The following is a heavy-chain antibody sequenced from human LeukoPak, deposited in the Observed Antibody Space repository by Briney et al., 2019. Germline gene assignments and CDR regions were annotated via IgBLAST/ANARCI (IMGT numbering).Heavy chain of an antibody. Sequence: GASVKVSCKASGYTFTDYYIHWVRQAPGQGLEWMGWINPNSGDTKSAQKLQGRLTMTRDTSISTAYMELSRLRSDDTAVYYCARALIVVVPAAIRGFDYWGQGTLVTVSS. D-gene: IGHD2-2*01. CDR3: ARALIVVVPAAIRGFDY. CDR1: GYTFTDYY. V-gene: IGHV1-2*02. J-gene: IGHJ4*02. CDR2: INPNSGDT.